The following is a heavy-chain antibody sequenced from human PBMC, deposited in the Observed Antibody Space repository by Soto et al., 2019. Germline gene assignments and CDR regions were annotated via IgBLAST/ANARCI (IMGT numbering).Heavy chain of an antibody. D-gene: IGHD3-22*01. CDR3: ARDLYYDSSGYYFHRSTYNWFDP. Sequence: QVQLVQSGAEVKKPGSSVKVSCKASGGTFSSYAISWVRQAPGQGLEWMGGIIPIFGTANYAQKFQGRVTITADESTSTDYMELSSLRSEDTAVYYCARDLYYDSSGYYFHRSTYNWFDPWGQGTLVTVSS. J-gene: IGHJ5*02. V-gene: IGHV1-69*01. CDR2: IIPIFGTA. CDR1: GGTFSSYA.